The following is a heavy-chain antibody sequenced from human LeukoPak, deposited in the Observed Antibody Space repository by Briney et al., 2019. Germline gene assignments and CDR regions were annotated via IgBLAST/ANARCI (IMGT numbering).Heavy chain of an antibody. Sequence: GGSLRLSCAASGFTVSSNYMSWVRRAPGKGLEWVSSITSSSSYIYYEDSVKGRFTVSRDYAKNSLYLQMNSLRVEDTAVYYCAKVAKYYYGPETYYFFEQWGQGTPVTASS. CDR2: ITSSSSYI. J-gene: IGHJ4*02. V-gene: IGHV3-21*01. CDR3: AKVAKYYYGPETYYFFEQ. CDR1: GFTVSSNY. D-gene: IGHD3-10*01.